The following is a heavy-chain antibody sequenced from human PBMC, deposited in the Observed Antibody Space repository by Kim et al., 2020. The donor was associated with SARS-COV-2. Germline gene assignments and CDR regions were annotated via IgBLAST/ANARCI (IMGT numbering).Heavy chain of an antibody. CDR3: ASSSGWYVNFDY. CDR2: INPSGGST. CDR1: GYTFTSYY. V-gene: IGHV1-46*01. D-gene: IGHD6-19*01. J-gene: IGHJ4*02. Sequence: ASVKVSCKASGYTFTSYYMHWVRQAPGQGLEWMGIINPSGGSTTYAQKFQGRVTMTRDTSTSTVYMELSSLRSEDTAVYFCASSSGWYVNFDYWGQGTLVTVSS.